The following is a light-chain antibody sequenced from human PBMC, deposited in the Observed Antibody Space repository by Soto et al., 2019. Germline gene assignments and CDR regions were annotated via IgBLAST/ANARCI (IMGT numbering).Light chain of an antibody. Sequence: QSALTKPRSVSGSPGQSVTISCTGTSSDVGGYNYVSWYQQYPGKAPKLMIYDVNKWPSGVPDRFSGSKSGTTASLTISGLQAEDEADYYCQSYDSSLSGWVFGGGTKLTVL. CDR1: SSDVGGYNY. CDR3: QSYDSSLSGWV. V-gene: IGLV2-11*01. CDR2: DVN. J-gene: IGLJ3*02.